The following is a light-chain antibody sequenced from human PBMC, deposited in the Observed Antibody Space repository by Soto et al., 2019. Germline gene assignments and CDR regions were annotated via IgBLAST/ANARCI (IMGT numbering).Light chain of an antibody. J-gene: IGKJ2*01. V-gene: IGKV3-15*01. CDR2: GAS. CDR3: QQYNNWPRT. Sequence: EIVMTQSPATLSVSPGERATLSCRASQSVSSNLAWYQQKPGQAPRLLIYGASTRATGIPARFSGSGSGTEFTLTISSLQSEDFAVSYCQQYNNWPRTSGQGTKVDIK. CDR1: QSVSSN.